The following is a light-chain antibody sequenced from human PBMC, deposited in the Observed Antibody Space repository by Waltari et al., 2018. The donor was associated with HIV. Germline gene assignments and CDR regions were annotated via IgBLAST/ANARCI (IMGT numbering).Light chain of an antibody. V-gene: IGLV1-40*01. CDR3: QSYDSSLSAWV. J-gene: IGLJ3*02. CDR2: GNT. Sequence: QSVLTQPPSLSGAPGQTVTISCTGTSSNIGADYHVHWYQQLPGTAPKLLIYGNTIRSSGGPDRFSGSKSGTSASLAITGLQADDEADYYCQSYDSSLSAWVFGGGTKLTVL. CDR1: SSNIGADYH.